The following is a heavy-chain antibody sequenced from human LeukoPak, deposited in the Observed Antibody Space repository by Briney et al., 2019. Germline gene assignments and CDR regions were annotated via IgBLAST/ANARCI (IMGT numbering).Heavy chain of an antibody. CDR2: ISGSGGST. D-gene: IGHD6-6*01. CDR1: GFTFSNYA. J-gene: IGHJ4*02. V-gene: IGHV3-23*01. CDR3: AKDGIHSSSSGN. Sequence: PGGSLRLSCAASGFTFSNYAMSWVRQAPGKGLEWASGISGSGGSTYYADSVKGRFTISRDNSKNTLFLQINNLRAEDTAVYYCAKDGIHSSSSGNWGQGTLVTVSS.